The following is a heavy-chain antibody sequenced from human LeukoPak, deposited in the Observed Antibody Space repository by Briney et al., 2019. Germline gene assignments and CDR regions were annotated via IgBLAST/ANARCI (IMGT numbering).Heavy chain of an antibody. J-gene: IGHJ6*03. Sequence: PTGGSLRLSCAASGFSLSSYWMSWVRQAPGKGLEWVANIKQDGSEKYYVDSVKGRFTISRDNAKNSLYLQMNSLRAEDTAVYYCARVSWYSSGWYFLDSWYYYYMDVWGKGTTVTVSS. CDR2: IKQDGSEK. D-gene: IGHD6-19*01. V-gene: IGHV3-7*01. CDR3: ARVSWYSSGWYFLDSWYYYYMDV. CDR1: GFSLSSYW.